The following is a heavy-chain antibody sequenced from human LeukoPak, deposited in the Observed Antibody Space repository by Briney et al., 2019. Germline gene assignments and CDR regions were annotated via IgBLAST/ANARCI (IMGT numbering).Heavy chain of an antibody. V-gene: IGHV4-30-4*01. Sequence: PSETLSLTCTVSGGSISSGDDYWSCIRKPPGKGLEWIVYIYYSGCTYYNRSLKSRDTISVDTSKNQFSLQLSCLTAGDTAGDYSASFSPRFGEFYPWGQGTLVTVSS. D-gene: IGHD3-10*01. J-gene: IGHJ5*02. CDR1: GGSISSGDDY. CDR2: IYYSGCT. CDR3: ASFSPRFGEFYP.